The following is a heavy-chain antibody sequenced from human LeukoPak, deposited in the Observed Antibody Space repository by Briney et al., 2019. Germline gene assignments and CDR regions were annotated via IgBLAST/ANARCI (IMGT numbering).Heavy chain of an antibody. D-gene: IGHD3-22*01. CDR1: GYTFTSYG. Sequence: GASVKVTCKASGYTFTSYGISWVRQAPGQGLEWMGWISAYNGNTNYAQKLQGRVTMTTDTSTSTAYMELRSLRSEDTAVYYCARDPVAHYYDSSGYYDYWGQGTLVTVSS. J-gene: IGHJ4*02. V-gene: IGHV1-18*01. CDR3: ARDPVAHYYDSSGYYDY. CDR2: ISAYNGNT.